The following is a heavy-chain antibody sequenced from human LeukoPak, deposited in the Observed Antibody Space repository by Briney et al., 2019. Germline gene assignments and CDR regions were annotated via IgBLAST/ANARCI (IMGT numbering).Heavy chain of an antibody. CDR1: GFTFSSYG. D-gene: IGHD3-10*01. CDR3: AKSVSITMVRGIDY. CDR2: ISYDGSNK. Sequence: GGSLRLSCAASGFTFSSYGMHWVRQAPGKGLEWVAVISYDGSNKYYADSVKGRFTISRDNSKNTLYLLMNSLRAEDTAVYYCAKSVSITMVRGIDYWGQGTLVTVSP. J-gene: IGHJ4*02. V-gene: IGHV3-30*18.